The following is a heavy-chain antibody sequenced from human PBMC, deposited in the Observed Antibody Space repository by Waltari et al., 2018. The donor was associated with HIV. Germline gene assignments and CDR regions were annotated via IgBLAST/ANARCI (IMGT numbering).Heavy chain of an antibody. J-gene: IGHJ5*02. Sequence: QVQLQESGPGLVKPSETLSLTCAVSGGSIPTYNWWTWVRQPPGKGLEWVGEMYHSVSTNYNSSLKSRVTMSIDKSNNLFSLNLRSVTAADTAVYYCARVVSGDSGSSWFDPWGQGTLVTVSS. CDR1: GGSIPTYNW. V-gene: IGHV4-4*02. D-gene: IGHD2-15*01. CDR3: ARVVSGDSGSSWFDP. CDR2: MYHSVST.